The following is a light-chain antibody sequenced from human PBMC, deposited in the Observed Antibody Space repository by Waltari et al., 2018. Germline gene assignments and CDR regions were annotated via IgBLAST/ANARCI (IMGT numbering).Light chain of an antibody. CDR3: QQYDNLPPYT. CDR2: DAS. V-gene: IGKV1-33*01. Sequence: QSPSSLSASVGDRVTITCQASQDISNYLNWYQQKPGKAPKLLIYDASNLETGVPSRFSGSGSGTDFTFTISSLQPEDIATYYCQQYDNLPPYTFGQGTKLEIK. CDR1: QDISNY. J-gene: IGKJ2*01.